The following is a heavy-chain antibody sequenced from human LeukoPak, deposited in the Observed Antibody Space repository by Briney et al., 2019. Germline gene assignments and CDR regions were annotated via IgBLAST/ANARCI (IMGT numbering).Heavy chain of an antibody. J-gene: IGHJ4*02. CDR1: GFTFSSYA. D-gene: IGHD4-17*01. Sequence: GGSLRLSCAVSGFTFSSYAMSWVRQAPGKGLEWVSAISGSGGSTYYADSVKGRFTISRDNSKNTLYLQMNSLRAEDTAVYYCATGRELDYGDYFDYWGQGTLVTVSS. CDR3: ATGRELDYGDYFDY. CDR2: ISGSGGST. V-gene: IGHV3-23*01.